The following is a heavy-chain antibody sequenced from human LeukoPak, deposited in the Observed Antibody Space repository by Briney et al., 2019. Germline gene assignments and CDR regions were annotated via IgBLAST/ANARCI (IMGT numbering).Heavy chain of an antibody. CDR2: INPNSGGT. J-gene: IGHJ4*02. D-gene: IGHD6-6*01. CDR3: ARSSSSHTPDY. Sequence: ASVKVSCKASGYTFTNYDINWVRQAPGQGLEWMGWINPNSGGTNYAQKFQGRVTMTRDTSISTAYMELSRLRSDDTAVYYCARSSSSHTPDYWGQGTLVTVSS. V-gene: IGHV1-2*02. CDR1: GYTFTNYD.